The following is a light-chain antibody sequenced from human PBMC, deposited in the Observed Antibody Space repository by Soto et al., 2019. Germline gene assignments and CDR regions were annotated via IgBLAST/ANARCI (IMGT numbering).Light chain of an antibody. CDR1: LGIRND. CDR3: LQDYNYPLT. V-gene: IGKV1-6*02. CDR2: GAS. J-gene: IGKJ4*01. Sequence: AIQLTQSTSALSASVGDRVTITCRASLGIRNDLGWYQQKPGEAPRLLVYGASTLQSGVPSRFSGSGSGTEFTLTISSLQLEDFGTYDWLQDYNYPLTFGGGT.